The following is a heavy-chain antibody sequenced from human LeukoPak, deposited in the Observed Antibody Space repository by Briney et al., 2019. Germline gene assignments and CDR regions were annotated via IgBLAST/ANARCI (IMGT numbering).Heavy chain of an antibody. D-gene: IGHD6-13*01. CDR3: ARAFVGPAAANNWFDP. Sequence: SETLSLTCAVYGGSFSGYYWSWIRQPPGKGLEWIGEINHSGSTNYNPSLKSRVTISGDTSKNQFSLKLSSVTAADTAVYYCARAFVGPAAANNWFDPWGQGTLVTVSS. CDR2: INHSGST. V-gene: IGHV4-34*01. J-gene: IGHJ5*02. CDR1: GGSFSGYY.